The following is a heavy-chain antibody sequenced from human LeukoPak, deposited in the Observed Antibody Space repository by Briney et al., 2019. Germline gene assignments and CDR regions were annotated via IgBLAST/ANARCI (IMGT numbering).Heavy chain of an antibody. V-gene: IGHV3-30*03. D-gene: IGHD3-10*01. Sequence: GGSLRLSCAASGFTFSSYGMHWVRQAPGKGLEWVAVISYDGSNKYYADSVKGRFTISRDNSKNTLYLQMNGLRAEDTAVYYCATTMVQGVIGLSALDYWGQGTLVTVSS. CDR1: GFTFSSYG. CDR2: ISYDGSNK. J-gene: IGHJ4*02. CDR3: ATTMVQGVIGLSALDY.